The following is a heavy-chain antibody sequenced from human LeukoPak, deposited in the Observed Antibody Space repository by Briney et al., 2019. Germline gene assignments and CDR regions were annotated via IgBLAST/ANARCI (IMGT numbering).Heavy chain of an antibody. CDR3: ARIRISSTSQNYFDP. D-gene: IGHD2-2*01. V-gene: IGHV4-30-4*07. J-gene: IGHJ5*02. CDR1: GGTLTSGGYS. Sequence: SETLSLTCAVSGGTLTSGGYSWSWLRQSPGTALEWIGYIYYSGSAYYNPSLKSRVYISFDTSKNQFSLRMTSVTAADSAIYFCARIRISSTSQNYFDPWGQGTLVTVSS. CDR2: IYYSGSA.